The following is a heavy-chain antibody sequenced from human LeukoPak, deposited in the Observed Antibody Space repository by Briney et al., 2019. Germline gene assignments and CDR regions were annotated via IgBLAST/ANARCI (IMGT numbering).Heavy chain of an antibody. J-gene: IGHJ6*03. CDR3: ARDQVHIVVLVAATVNYYYYMDV. Sequence: GASVTVTRKGSGYTFTYNGFSWVRQPPGQGREWMGLISAYNGNTNNAQELQGRITMTTDKSTSTAYMELRSLSSDDTAVYYWARDQVHIVVLVAATVNYYYYMDVWGKGTTVTVSS. CDR2: ISAYNGNT. V-gene: IGHV1-18*01. D-gene: IGHD2-15*01. CDR1: GYTFTYNG.